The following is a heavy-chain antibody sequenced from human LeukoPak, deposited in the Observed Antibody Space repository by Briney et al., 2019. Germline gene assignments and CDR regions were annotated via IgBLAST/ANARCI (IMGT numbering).Heavy chain of an antibody. V-gene: IGHV3-66*01. CDR3: ARDPPAVAINTYG. CDR1: GVAVSNNF. CDR2: IYSGGDT. D-gene: IGHD2-15*01. Sequence: GGSLRLSCAASGVAVSNNFMLWVRQAPGKGLEWVSLIYSGGDTHYADSVKGRFTISRDKSKNTLYLQMNDPRPEDTAVYYCARDPPAVAINTYGWGQGTLVTVSS. J-gene: IGHJ4*02.